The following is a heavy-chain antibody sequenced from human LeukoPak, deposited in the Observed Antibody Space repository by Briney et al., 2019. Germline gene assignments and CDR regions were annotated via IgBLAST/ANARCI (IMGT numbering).Heavy chain of an antibody. V-gene: IGHV3-48*01. D-gene: IGHD3-3*02. Sequence: PGGSLRLSCAASGFIFSNYNMNWVRQTPGKGLEWLSYISSSSGTIYYADSVKGRFTISGDNAKNSLYLQMNDLRAEDTAVYYCARVGDHFHWYLDLWGRGTLVTVSS. CDR2: ISSSSGTI. CDR3: ARVGDHFHWYLDL. CDR1: GFIFSNYN. J-gene: IGHJ2*01.